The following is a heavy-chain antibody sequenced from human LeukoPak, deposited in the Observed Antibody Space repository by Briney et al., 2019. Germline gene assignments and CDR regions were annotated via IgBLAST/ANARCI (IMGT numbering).Heavy chain of an antibody. CDR1: GGTFSSYA. CDR3: ARDCSSTSCPGAFDY. Sequence: SVKVSCKASGGTFSSYAISWVRQAPGQGLEWMGGIILIFGTANYAQKFQGRVTITTDESTSTAYMELSSLRSEDTAVYYCARDCSSTSCPGAFDYWGQGTLVTVSS. CDR2: IILIFGTA. J-gene: IGHJ4*02. V-gene: IGHV1-69*05. D-gene: IGHD2-2*01.